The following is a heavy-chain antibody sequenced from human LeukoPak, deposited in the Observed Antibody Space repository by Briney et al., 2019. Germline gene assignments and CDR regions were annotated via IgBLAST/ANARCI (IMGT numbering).Heavy chain of an antibody. D-gene: IGHD4-11*01. CDR1: GGSFSGFY. J-gene: IGHJ6*03. Sequence: PSETLSFTCAVYGGSFSGFYWSWIRQPPGKGLEWIGEMNHSGRPNYNPSLKSRVTISVDTSKNQFSLKLSSVTAADTAVYYCARLEVTTQIKYYYYMDVWGKGTTVTVSS. CDR3: ARLEVTTQIKYYYYMDV. CDR2: MNHSGRP. V-gene: IGHV4-34*01.